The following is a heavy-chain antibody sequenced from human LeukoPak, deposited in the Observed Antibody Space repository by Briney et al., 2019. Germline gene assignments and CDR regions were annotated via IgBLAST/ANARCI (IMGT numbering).Heavy chain of an antibody. D-gene: IGHD3-22*01. J-gene: IGHJ6*03. Sequence: SETLSLTCTVSGGSISSYYWSWIRQPPGKGLEWIGRIYTSGSTNYNPSLKSRVTISVDTSKNQFSLKLSSVTAADTAVYYCASSSYDSSGYYYYYYMDVWGKGTTVTVSS. CDR2: IYTSGST. V-gene: IGHV4-4*08. CDR1: GGSISSYY. CDR3: ASSSYDSSGYYYYYYMDV.